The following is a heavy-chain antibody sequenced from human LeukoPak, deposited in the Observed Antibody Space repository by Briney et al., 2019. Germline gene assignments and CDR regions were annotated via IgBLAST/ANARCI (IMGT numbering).Heavy chain of an antibody. D-gene: IGHD4-11*01. Sequence: GGSLRLSCAASGFTFSSYSMNWVRQAPGKGLEWVSYISSSSSTIYYADSVKGRFTISRDNAKNSLYLQMNSLRAEDTAVYYCARGTTVTPSYYYYYMDVWGKGTTVTASS. CDR1: GFTFSSYS. CDR2: ISSSSSTI. V-gene: IGHV3-48*01. CDR3: ARGTTVTPSYYYYYMDV. J-gene: IGHJ6*03.